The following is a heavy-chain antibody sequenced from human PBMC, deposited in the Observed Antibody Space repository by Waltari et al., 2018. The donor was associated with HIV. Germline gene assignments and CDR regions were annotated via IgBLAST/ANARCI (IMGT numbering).Heavy chain of an antibody. Sequence: EVQLVESGGGLVKPGGSLRLSCAVSGFTFRNYWMTWVRQAPGKGLEWVANIKEDGSEKYYVDSVKGRFTISRDNAKKSLYLQMNSLRVEDTAVYYCARDPEGYTLGGGDFDYWGQGTLVTVSS. J-gene: IGHJ4*02. CDR3: ARDPEGYTLGGGDFDY. CDR2: IKEDGSEK. CDR1: GFTFRNYW. D-gene: IGHD5-12*01. V-gene: IGHV3-7*01.